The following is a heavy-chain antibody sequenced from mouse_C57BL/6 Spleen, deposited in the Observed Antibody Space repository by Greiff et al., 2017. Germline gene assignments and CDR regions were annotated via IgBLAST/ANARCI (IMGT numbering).Heavy chain of an antibody. V-gene: IGHV5-17*01. CDR2: ISSGSSTI. J-gene: IGHJ1*03. CDR1: GFTFSDYG. Sequence: EVLLVASGGGLVKPGGSLKLSCAASGFTFSDYGMYWVRQAPEKGLEWVAYISSGSSTIYYADTVKGRFTISSDNAKNTLFLQMTSLRSEDTAMYYCAINRDGQRYFDVWGTGTTVTVSS. D-gene: IGHD4-1*01. CDR3: AINRDGQRYFDV.